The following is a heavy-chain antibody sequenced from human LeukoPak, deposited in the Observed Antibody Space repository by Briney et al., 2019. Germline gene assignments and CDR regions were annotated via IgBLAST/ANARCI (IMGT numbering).Heavy chain of an antibody. CDR1: GFTFSSYA. Sequence: GCLRLSCAASGFTFSSYAMSWVRQAPGKGLEWVSAISGSGGSTYYADSVKGRFTISRDNSKNTLYLQMNSLRAEDTAVYYCAKSSSNYYYYYYMDVWGKGTTVTVSS. V-gene: IGHV3-23*01. CDR3: AKSSSNYYYYYYMDV. CDR2: ISGSGGST. D-gene: IGHD2-2*01. J-gene: IGHJ6*03.